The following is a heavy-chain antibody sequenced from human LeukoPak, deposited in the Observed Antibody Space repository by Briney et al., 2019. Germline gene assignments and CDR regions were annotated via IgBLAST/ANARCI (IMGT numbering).Heavy chain of an antibody. CDR3: AKGGPYTSSSCDY. D-gene: IGHD6-6*01. J-gene: IGHJ4*02. CDR1: GFTFSSSA. Sequence: GGSLRLSCAASGFTFSSSAMHWVRQAPGKGLEWVSGISATTGYTYYADSVKGRFTISRESSNNMLYLQMTNLRAEDTALYYCAKGGPYTSSSCDYWGQGTLVTVSS. CDR2: ISATTGYT. V-gene: IGHV3-23*01.